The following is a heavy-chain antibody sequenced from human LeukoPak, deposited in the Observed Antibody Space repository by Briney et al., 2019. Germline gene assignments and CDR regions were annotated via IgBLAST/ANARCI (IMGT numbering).Heavy chain of an antibody. CDR1: GYYFTNSW. Sequence: GESLKISCKASGYYFTNSWIGWVRQMPGKGLEWLGIIYPGDSDTRYSPSFEGQVTISADKSISTAYLQWSSLKASDTAMYFCATSGYEGNWFGSWGQGTPVTVSS. CDR3: ATSGYEGNWFGS. D-gene: IGHD3-22*01. V-gene: IGHV5-51*01. J-gene: IGHJ5*01. CDR2: IYPGDSDT.